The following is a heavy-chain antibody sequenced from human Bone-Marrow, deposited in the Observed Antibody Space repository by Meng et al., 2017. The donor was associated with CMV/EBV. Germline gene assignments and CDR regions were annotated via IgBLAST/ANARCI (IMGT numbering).Heavy chain of an antibody. D-gene: IGHD1-26*01. CDR2: ISNDGSGT. J-gene: IGHJ4*02. Sequence: GESLKISCAASGFRLRDYWMHWVRQVPGKGPVWVSRISNDGSGTNYADHVKGRFTISRDDAKNSLYLQMNSLGAEDTAVYYCVRDWSGSRDYWGQGTLVTVSS. CDR1: GFRLRDYW. V-gene: IGHV3-74*01. CDR3: VRDWSGSRDY.